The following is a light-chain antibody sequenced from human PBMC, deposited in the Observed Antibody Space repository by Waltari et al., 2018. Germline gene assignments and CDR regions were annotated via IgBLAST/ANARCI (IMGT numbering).Light chain of an antibody. CDR2: SID. Sequence: QSVLTQQPSASGTPGQRVSFPCSGGSSHTGVNDVNWYQQLPGTAPKLLIHSIDQRPSGVPDRFSGSKSGTSASLAISGLQSEDEADYFCSTWDDILGGPVFGGGTKVTVL. V-gene: IGLV1-44*01. CDR3: STWDDILGGPV. CDR1: SSHTGVND. J-gene: IGLJ3*02.